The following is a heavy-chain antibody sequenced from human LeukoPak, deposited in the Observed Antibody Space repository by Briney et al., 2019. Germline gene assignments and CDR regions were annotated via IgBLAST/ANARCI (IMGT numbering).Heavy chain of an antibody. J-gene: IGHJ4*02. Sequence: GGSLRLSCAASGFTFSNHAMSWVRQAPGKGLEWVSTISGSGDSTYYADSVKGRFTISGDNSKNTLYPQMNSLRAEDTAVYYCARRGPNWGFFDYWGRGTLVTVSS. CDR2: ISGSGDST. CDR1: GFTFSNHA. D-gene: IGHD7-27*01. CDR3: ARRGPNWGFFDY. V-gene: IGHV3-23*01.